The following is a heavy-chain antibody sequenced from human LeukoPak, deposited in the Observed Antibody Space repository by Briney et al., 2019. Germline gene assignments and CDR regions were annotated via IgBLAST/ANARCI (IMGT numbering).Heavy chain of an antibody. CDR2: INPNSGGT. CDR1: GYTFTGYY. D-gene: IGHD3-22*01. Sequence: ASVKVSCKASGYTFTGYYMHWVRQAPGQGLEWMGWINPNSGGTNYAQKFQGRVTMTRDTSISTAYMELSKLRSDDTAVYYCARDGSGYYDSSGYYFDYWGQGTLVTVSS. J-gene: IGHJ4*02. CDR3: ARDGSGYYDSSGYYFDY. V-gene: IGHV1-2*02.